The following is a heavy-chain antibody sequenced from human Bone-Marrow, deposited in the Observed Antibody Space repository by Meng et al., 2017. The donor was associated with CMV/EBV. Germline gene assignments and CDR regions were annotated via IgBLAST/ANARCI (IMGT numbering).Heavy chain of an antibody. Sequence: ASVTVSYQASGFSFTSYGIIWVRQAPGQGLGWMGWISAYNGNTNYAQKLQGRVTMTTDTSTSTAYLELRSLRSDDTAVYYCARVSKQQQHTEKSGPGPINSYYYGMDVWGQGTTVTVSS. V-gene: IGHV1-18*01. CDR3: ARVSKQQQHTEKSGPGPINSYYYGMDV. CDR1: GFSFTSYG. CDR2: ISAYNGNT. D-gene: IGHD6-13*01. J-gene: IGHJ6*02.